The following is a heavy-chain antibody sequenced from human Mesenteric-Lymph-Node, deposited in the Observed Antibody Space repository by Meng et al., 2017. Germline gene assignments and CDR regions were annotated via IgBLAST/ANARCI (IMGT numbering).Heavy chain of an antibody. J-gene: IGHJ4*02. CDR3: AAHSG. V-gene: IGHV3-30-3*01. Sequence: GGSLRLSCAASGFTFSSYAMHWVRQAPGKGLEWVAVISYDGSIQYYADAVKGRFTISRDNSKNTLYLQMNSLRAEDTAVYYCAAHSGWGQGTLVTVSS. D-gene: IGHD6-19*01. CDR2: ISYDGSIQ. CDR1: GFTFSSYA.